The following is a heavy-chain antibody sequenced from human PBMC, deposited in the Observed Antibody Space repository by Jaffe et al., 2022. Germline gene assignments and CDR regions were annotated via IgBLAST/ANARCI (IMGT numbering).Heavy chain of an antibody. CDR3: ALLLWFRELILDMDV. D-gene: IGHD3-10*01. Sequence: QVQLVESGGGVVQPGRSVRLSCAASGFSFSNYGMHWVRQAPGKGLEWVALISYDGSTKYYADSVKGRFTISRDNSKNTLFLQLNSLRAEDTAIYYCALLLWFRELILDMDVWGKGTTVTVSS. CDR1: GFSFSNYG. J-gene: IGHJ6*03. CDR2: ISYDGSTK. V-gene: IGHV3-30*03.